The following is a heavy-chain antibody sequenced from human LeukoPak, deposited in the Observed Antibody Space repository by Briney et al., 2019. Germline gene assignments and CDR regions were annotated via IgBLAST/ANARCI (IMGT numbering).Heavy chain of an antibody. CDR3: AKVIRGYSYGRIDY. D-gene: IGHD5-18*01. J-gene: IGHJ4*02. V-gene: IGHV3-23*01. CDR2: ISGSGGST. CDR1: GFTFSSYA. Sequence: GGSLRLSCAASGFTFSSYAMSWVRQAPGKGLEWVSAISGSGGSTYYADSVKGRFTISRDNSKNTLYPQMNSLRAEDTAVYYCAKVIRGYSYGRIDYWGQGTLVTVSS.